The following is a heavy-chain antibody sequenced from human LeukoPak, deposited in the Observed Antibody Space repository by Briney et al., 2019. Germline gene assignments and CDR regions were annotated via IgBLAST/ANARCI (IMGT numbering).Heavy chain of an antibody. Sequence: SETLSLTCTVSGGFISSYYWSWIRQPPGKGLEWIGYIYYSGSTNYNPSLKSRVTISVDTSKNQFSLKLSSVTAADTAVYYCARGHDYGDYWGQGTLVTVSS. CDR3: ARGHDYGDY. J-gene: IGHJ4*02. V-gene: IGHV4-59*01. CDR1: GGFISSYY. CDR2: IYYSGST.